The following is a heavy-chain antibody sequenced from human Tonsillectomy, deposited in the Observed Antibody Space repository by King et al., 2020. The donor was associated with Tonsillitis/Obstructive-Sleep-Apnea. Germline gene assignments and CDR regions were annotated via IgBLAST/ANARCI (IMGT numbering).Heavy chain of an antibody. D-gene: IGHD5-24*01. J-gene: IGHJ4*02. Sequence: VQLVESGGVVVQPGGSLRLSCAASGFTSDDYTMHWVRQAPGKGLEWVSLISWDGGSTYYADSVKGRFTISRDNSKNSLYLQMNSLRTEDTALYYCAKGLRRDGYNYSPDYFDYWAREPWSPSPQ. V-gene: IGHV3-43*01. CDR1: GFTSDDYT. CDR3: AKGLRRDGYNYSPDYFDY. CDR2: ISWDGGST.